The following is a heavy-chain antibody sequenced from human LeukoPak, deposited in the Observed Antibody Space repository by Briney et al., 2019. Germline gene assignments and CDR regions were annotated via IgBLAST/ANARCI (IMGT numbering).Heavy chain of an antibody. Sequence: GGSLRLSCAASGFTFSNYEMNWVRQAPGKGLEWVSYISSSGSTTYYADSVKGRFTISRDNAKNSLYLQMNSLRAEDTAVYYCARGYCSGGSCYFDYWGQGTLVTVSS. CDR1: GFTFSNYE. CDR2: ISSSGSTT. V-gene: IGHV3-48*03. J-gene: IGHJ4*02. D-gene: IGHD2-15*01. CDR3: ARGYCSGGSCYFDY.